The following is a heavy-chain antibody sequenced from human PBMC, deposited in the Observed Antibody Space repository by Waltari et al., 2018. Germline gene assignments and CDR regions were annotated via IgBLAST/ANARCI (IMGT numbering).Heavy chain of an antibody. D-gene: IGHD5-18*01. CDR3: ARSQDDDTDDY. CDR2: INPNRGGT. Sequence: QVQLVQSGAEVKKPGASVKVSCKASGYTFTGYYMHWVRQAPGQGLEWMGRINPNRGGTNYAQKFQGRVTMTRDTSISTAYMELSRLRSDDTAVYYCARSQDDDTDDYWGQGTLVIVSS. J-gene: IGHJ4*02. CDR1: GYTFTGYY. V-gene: IGHV1-2*06.